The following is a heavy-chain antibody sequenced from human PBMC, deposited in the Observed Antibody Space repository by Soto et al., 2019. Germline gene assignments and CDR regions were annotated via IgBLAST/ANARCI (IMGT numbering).Heavy chain of an antibody. CDR2: SNPIFGTA. CDR3: ARVAPSSSLLDY. V-gene: IGHV1-69*13. Sequence: SVKVSCKASGYTFTSYYMHWVRQAPGQGLEWMGISNPIFGTANYAQKFQGRVTITADESTSTAYMELSSLRSEDTAVYYCARVAPSSSLLDYWGQGTLVTVSS. D-gene: IGHD6-6*01. J-gene: IGHJ4*02. CDR1: GYTFTSYY.